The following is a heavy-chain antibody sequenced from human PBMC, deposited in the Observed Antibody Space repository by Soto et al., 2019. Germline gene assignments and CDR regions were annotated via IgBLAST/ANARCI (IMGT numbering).Heavy chain of an antibody. CDR3: ARGCMELLSCHCYVMDV. CDR2: INAGNGNT. J-gene: IGHJ6*02. D-gene: IGHD3-10*01. V-gene: IGHV1-3*01. Sequence: SVKVSCKASGYTFTSYAMHWVRQAPGQRLEWMGWINAGNGNTKYSQKFQGRVTITRDTSASTAYMELSSLRSEDTAVYYCARGCMELLSCHCYVMDVSAQGTTVTVSS. CDR1: GYTFTSYA.